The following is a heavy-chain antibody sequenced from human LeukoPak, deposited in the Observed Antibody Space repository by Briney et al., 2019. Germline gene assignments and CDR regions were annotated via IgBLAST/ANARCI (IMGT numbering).Heavy chain of an antibody. CDR3: AKDESRYYDIMIGYSRLDY. CDR2: ISHDGSYR. Sequence: PGGSLRLSCAASGFSFSSYAMHWVRQAPGKGLEWVAVISHDGSYRYFADSVKGRFAISRDNSKNTLYLQINSLRAEDTAVYYCAKDESRYYDIMIGYSRLDYWGQGTLVTVSS. J-gene: IGHJ4*02. D-gene: IGHD3-9*01. V-gene: IGHV3-30*09. CDR1: GFSFSSYA.